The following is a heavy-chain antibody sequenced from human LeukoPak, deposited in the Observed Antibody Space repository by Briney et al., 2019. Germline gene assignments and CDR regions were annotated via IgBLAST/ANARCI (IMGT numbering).Heavy chain of an antibody. D-gene: IGHD2-2*01. CDR3: AREEVVVVPAASDYYYYGMDV. J-gene: IGHJ6*02. Sequence: ASVKVSCKASGYTFTGYYMHWVRQAPGQGLEWMGWINPNSGGTNYAQKFQGRVTMTRDTSISTAYMELSRLRSDDTAVYYCAREEVVVVPAASDYYYYGMDVWGQGTTVTVSS. V-gene: IGHV1-2*02. CDR2: INPNSGGT. CDR1: GYTFTGYY.